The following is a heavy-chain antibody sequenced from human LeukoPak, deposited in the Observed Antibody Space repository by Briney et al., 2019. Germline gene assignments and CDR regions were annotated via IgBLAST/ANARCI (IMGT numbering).Heavy chain of an antibody. J-gene: IGHJ6*02. Sequence: GGSLRLSCAASGFTFSSYGMHWVCQAPGKGREGVAFIRYDGSNKYYADSVKGRFTISRDNSKNTLYLQMNSLRAEDTAVYYCAEQWLVPYYGMDVWGQGATVTVSS. V-gene: IGHV3-30*02. CDR3: AEQWLVPYYGMDV. CDR2: IRYDGSNK. CDR1: GFTFSSYG. D-gene: IGHD6-19*01.